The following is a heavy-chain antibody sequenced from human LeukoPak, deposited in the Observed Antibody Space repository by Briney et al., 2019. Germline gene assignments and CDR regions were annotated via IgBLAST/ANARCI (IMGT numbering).Heavy chain of an antibody. J-gene: IGHJ4*02. V-gene: IGHV4-34*01. CDR2: INHSGST. Sequence: SETLSLTCAVYGGSFSGYYWSWIRQPPGKGLEWIGEINHSGSTNYNPSLKSRVTISVDTSKNQFSLKLSSVTAAGTAVYYCARIDYYDSSGYPNFDTWGQGTLVTVSS. CDR1: GGSFSGYY. D-gene: IGHD3-22*01. CDR3: ARIDYYDSSGYPNFDT.